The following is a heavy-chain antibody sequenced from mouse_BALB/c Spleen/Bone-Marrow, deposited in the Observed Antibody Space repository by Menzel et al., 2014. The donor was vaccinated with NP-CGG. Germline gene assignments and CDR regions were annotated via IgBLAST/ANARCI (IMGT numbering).Heavy chain of an antibody. J-gene: IGHJ2*01. CDR1: GFNIEDTY. V-gene: IGHV14-3*02. D-gene: IGHD1-1*01. CDR2: IDPANGNT. Sequence: EVQLVESGAELVKPGASVKLSCTASGFNIEDTYMHWVKQRPEQGLEWIGRIDPANGNTKYDPKFQGKATITADTSSNTAYLQLNSLTSEDTAVYYCARYYYGTRYYFDYWGQGTTLTVSS. CDR3: ARYYYGTRYYFDY.